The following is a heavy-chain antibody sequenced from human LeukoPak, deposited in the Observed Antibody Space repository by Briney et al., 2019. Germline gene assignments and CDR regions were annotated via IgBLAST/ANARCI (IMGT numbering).Heavy chain of an antibody. CDR3: ARHVGPAAADPYYFDY. Sequence: GESLKISCKGSGYSFTSYWIGWVRQMPGKGLEWMGIIYPGDSDTRYSPSFQGQVTISADKSISTAYLQWSSLKASDTAMYYCARHVGPAAADPYYFDYWGQGTLVTVSS. V-gene: IGHV5-51*01. CDR1: GYSFTSYW. CDR2: IYPGDSDT. D-gene: IGHD6-13*01. J-gene: IGHJ4*02.